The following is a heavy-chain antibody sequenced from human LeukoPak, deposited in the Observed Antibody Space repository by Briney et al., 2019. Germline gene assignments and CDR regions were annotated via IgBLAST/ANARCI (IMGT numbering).Heavy chain of an antibody. CDR1: GYTLTELS. CDR2: FDPEDGET. V-gene: IGHV1-24*01. D-gene: IGHD6-13*01. CDR3: ATAFDKQQLIDY. J-gene: IGHJ4*02. Sequence: ASVKVSCKVSGYTLTELSMHWVRQAPGEGLEWMGGFDPEDGETIYAQKFQGRVTMTEDTSTDTAYMELSSLRSEDTAVYYCATAFDKQQLIDYWGQGTLVTVSS.